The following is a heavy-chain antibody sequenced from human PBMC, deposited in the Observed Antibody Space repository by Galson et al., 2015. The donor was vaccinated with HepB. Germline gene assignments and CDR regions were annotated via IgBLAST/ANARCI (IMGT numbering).Heavy chain of an antibody. V-gene: IGHV1-2*02. J-gene: IGHJ4*02. CDR3: ARGDRRYDSSGYYSRKLFDY. D-gene: IGHD3-22*01. CDR1: GYTFTGYY. Sequence: SVKVSCKASGYTFTGYYMHWVRQAPGQGLEWMGWINPNSGGTNYAQKFQGRVTMTRDTSISTAYMELSRLRPDDTAVYYCARGDRRYDSSGYYSRKLFDYWGQGTLVTVSS. CDR2: INPNSGGT.